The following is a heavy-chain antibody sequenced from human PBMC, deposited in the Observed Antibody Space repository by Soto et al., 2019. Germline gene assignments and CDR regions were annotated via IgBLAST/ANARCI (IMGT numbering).Heavy chain of an antibody. CDR1: GFTFSSYG. CDR3: AKGPEEWELSGAFDI. CDR2: ISYDGSNK. V-gene: IGHV3-30*18. J-gene: IGHJ3*02. D-gene: IGHD1-26*01. Sequence: ESGGGVVQPGRSLRLSCAASGFTFSSYGMHWVRQAPGKGLEWVAVISYDGSNKYYADSVKGRFTISRDNSKNTLYLQMNSLRAEDTAVYYCAKGPEEWELSGAFDIWGQGTMVTVSS.